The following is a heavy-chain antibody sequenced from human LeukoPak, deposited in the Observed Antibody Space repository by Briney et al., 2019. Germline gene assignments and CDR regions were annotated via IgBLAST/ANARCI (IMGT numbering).Heavy chain of an antibody. CDR3: ARVRSAYYTDY. Sequence: GGSLTLSCAVSGFTFSTYSMNWVRQAPGKGLEWVSYITSSSSTIYYADSVKGRFTISRDNAKNSLYLQMSSLRAEDTAVYYCARVRSAYYTDYWGQGTLVTVSS. CDR1: GFTFSTYS. J-gene: IGHJ4*02. D-gene: IGHD3-3*01. V-gene: IGHV3-48*01. CDR2: ITSSSSTI.